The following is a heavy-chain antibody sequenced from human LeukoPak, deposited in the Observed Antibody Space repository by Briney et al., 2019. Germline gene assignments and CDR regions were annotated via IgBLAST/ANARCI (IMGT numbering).Heavy chain of an antibody. V-gene: IGHV3-11*04. J-gene: IGHJ6*03. D-gene: IGHD3-3*01. CDR1: GFTFSDYY. CDR3: ARGGPLRGRFLEWLLLGEYYMDV. CDR2: ITSSSSTI. Sequence: SGGSLRLSCVASGFTFSDYYMSWIRQAPGKGLEWVSYITSSSSTIYYADSVKGRFTISRDNAKNSLYLQMNSLRAEDTAVYYCARGGPLRGRFLEWLLLGEYYMDVWGKGTTVTVSS.